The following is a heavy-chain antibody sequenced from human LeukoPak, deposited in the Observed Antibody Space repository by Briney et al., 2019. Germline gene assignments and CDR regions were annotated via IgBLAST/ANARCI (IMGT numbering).Heavy chain of an antibody. CDR1: GFTFSSYW. J-gene: IGHJ5*02. CDR3: ARVGYSYGYNWFDP. CDR2: IKQDGSEK. D-gene: IGHD5-18*01. Sequence: GGSLRLSCAASGFTFSSYWMSWVRQAPGKGLEWVANIKQDGSEKYYVDSVKGRFTISRDNAKNSLYLQMNSLRAEDTAVYYCARVGYSYGYNWFDPWGQGTLVTVSS. V-gene: IGHV3-7*01.